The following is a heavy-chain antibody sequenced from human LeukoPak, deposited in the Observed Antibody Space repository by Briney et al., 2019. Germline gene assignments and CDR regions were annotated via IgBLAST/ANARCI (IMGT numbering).Heavy chain of an antibody. J-gene: IGHJ4*02. V-gene: IGHV4-34*01. Sequence: PSETLSLTCAVYGGSFSGYYWSWIRQPPGKGLEWIGEINHSGSTNYNPSLKSRVTISVDTSKNQFSLKLSSVTAADTAVYYCARGGFDPGSYYFAHFDYWGQGTLVTVSS. CDR2: INHSGST. D-gene: IGHD3-10*01. CDR3: ARGGFDPGSYYFAHFDY. CDR1: GGSFSGYY.